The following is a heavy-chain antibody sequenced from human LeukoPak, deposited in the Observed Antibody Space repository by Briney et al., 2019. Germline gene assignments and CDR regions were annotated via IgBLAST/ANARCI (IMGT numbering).Heavy chain of an antibody. V-gene: IGHV4-30-4*01. D-gene: IGHD3-10*01. CDR2: IYYSGST. J-gene: IGHJ4*02. CDR3: ARGAHYYGSAIDY. Sequence: RPSQTLSLTCTVSGGSISSGDYYWSWIRQPPGKGLEWIGYIYYSGSTYYNPSLKSRVIISVDTSKNQFSLKLSSVTAADTAVYYCARGAHYYGSAIDYWGQGTLVTVSS. CDR1: GGSISSGDYY.